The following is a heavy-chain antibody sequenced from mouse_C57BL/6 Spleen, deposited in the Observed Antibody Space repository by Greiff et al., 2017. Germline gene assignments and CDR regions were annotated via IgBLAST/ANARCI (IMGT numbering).Heavy chain of an antibody. CDR1: GYAFSSSW. CDR2: IYPGDGDT. J-gene: IGHJ2*01. Sequence: VQRVESGPELVKPGASVKISCKASGYAFSSSWMNWVKQRPGNGLEWIGRIYPGDGDTNYNGKFKGKATLTADKSSSTAYMQLSSLTSEDSAVYFCARAGFDYWGQGTTLTVSS. D-gene: IGHD4-1*01. CDR3: ARAGFDY. V-gene: IGHV1-82*01.